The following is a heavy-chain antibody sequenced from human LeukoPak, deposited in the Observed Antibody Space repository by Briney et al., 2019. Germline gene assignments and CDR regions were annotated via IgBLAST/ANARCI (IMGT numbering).Heavy chain of an antibody. Sequence: GGSLRLSCAASGFTFTTYWMHWVRQAPGKGLVWVSHINSDGSITSYADSVKGRFTISRDNAKNSLYLQMSSLRAEDTAVYYCARRTGCDYWGQGTLVTVSS. CDR3: ARRTGCDY. CDR1: GFTFTTYW. CDR2: INSDGSIT. D-gene: IGHD2-8*02. V-gene: IGHV3-74*01. J-gene: IGHJ4*02.